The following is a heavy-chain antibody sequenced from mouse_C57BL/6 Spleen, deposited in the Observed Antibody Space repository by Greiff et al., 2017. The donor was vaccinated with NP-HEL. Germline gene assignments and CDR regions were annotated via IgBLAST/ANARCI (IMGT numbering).Heavy chain of an antibody. V-gene: IGHV1-50*01. CDR3: ARIGTAYYFDF. Sequence: QVQLQQPGAELVKPGASVKLSCKASGYTFTSYWMQWVKQRPGQGLEWIGEIDPSDSYTNYNQKFKGKATLTVDTSSSTAYMQLSSLTSEDSAVYYCARIGTAYYFDFWGQGTTLTVSS. D-gene: IGHD4-1*01. CDR2: IDPSDSYT. CDR1: GYTFTSYW. J-gene: IGHJ2*01.